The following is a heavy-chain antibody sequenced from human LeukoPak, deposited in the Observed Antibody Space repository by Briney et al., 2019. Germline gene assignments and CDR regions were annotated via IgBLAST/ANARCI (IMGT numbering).Heavy chain of an antibody. CDR1: GYNFTNYW. V-gene: IGHV5-51*01. CDR2: IYPDDSDA. D-gene: IGHD1-20*01. Sequence: GESLKISCRGSGYNFTNYWNVWVRQMPGKGLEWMGIIYPDDSDARYIPSFQGQVTISVDKSISTAYLQWSSLKASDTAMYYCARRGEVTGITYWFDPWGQGTLVTVSS. J-gene: IGHJ5*02. CDR3: ARRGEVTGITYWFDP.